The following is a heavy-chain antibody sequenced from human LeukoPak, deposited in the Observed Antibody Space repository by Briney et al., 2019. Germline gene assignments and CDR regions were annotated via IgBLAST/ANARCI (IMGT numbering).Heavy chain of an antibody. CDR2: IANSGETK. CDR3: AKGSAVYYDFWSGSYSDY. CDR1: GFNFVTYT. Sequence: GGSLRLSCAASGFNFVTYTTNWVRQAPGKGLEWVSVIANSGETKYYADSVRGRFTISRDNSKNTLYLQMDSLRAEDTAIYYCAKGSAVYYDFWSGSYSDYWGQGTLVTVSS. J-gene: IGHJ4*02. D-gene: IGHD3-3*01. V-gene: IGHV3-23*01.